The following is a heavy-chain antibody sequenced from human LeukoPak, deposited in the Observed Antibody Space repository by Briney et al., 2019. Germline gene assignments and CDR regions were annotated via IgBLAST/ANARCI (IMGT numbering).Heavy chain of an antibody. J-gene: IGHJ4*02. CDR1: GFTFSSYA. D-gene: IGHD2-2*01. CDR2: ISYDGSNK. V-gene: IGHV3-30*04. Sequence: PGGSLRLSCAASGFTFSSYAMHWVRQAPGKGLEWAAVISYDGSNKYYADSVKGRFTISRDNSKNTLYLQMNSLRAEDTAVYYCARDQEFGVPTFSYWGQGTLVTVSS. CDR3: ARDQEFGVPTFSY.